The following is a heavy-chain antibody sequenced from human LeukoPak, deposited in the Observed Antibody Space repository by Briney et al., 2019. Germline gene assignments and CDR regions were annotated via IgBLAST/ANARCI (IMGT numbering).Heavy chain of an antibody. J-gene: IGHJ4*02. D-gene: IGHD5-18*01. CDR2: INHSGST. CDR3: ARDSVDTAMEHYFDY. V-gene: IGHV4-34*01. Sequence: SKTLSLTCAVYGGSFSGYYWSWIRQPPGKGLEWIGEINHSGSTNYNPSLKSRVTISVDTSKNQFSLKLSSVTAADTAVYYCARDSVDTAMEHYFDYWGQGTLVTVSS. CDR1: GGSFSGYY.